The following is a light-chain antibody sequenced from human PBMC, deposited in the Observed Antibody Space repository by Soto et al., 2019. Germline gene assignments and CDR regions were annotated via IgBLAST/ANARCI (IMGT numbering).Light chain of an antibody. CDR1: QPVDPW. CDR2: KTS. V-gene: IGKV1-5*03. Sequence: DIHMTQSPSTVSASVGDRVTITCRASQPVDPWLAWHQQKPGKAPRVLIYKTSDLENGVPSRFSGSRSGTEYTLTISGVQPDDFATYYCQQYYSRETFGQGTKVDIK. J-gene: IGKJ1*01. CDR3: QQYYSRET.